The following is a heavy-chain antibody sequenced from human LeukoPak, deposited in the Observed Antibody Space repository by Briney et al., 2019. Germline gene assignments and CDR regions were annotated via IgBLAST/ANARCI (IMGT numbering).Heavy chain of an antibody. D-gene: IGHD6-6*01. Sequence: GGSLRLSCAASGFTFDDYAMHWVRQAPGKGLEWVSGITWNSGSIGYADSVKGRFTISRDNAKNSLYLQMNSLRAEDTAVYYCARVPQLVEEPYYFDYWGQGTLVTVSS. CDR1: GFTFDDYA. CDR2: ITWNSGSI. CDR3: ARVPQLVEEPYYFDY. J-gene: IGHJ4*02. V-gene: IGHV3-9*01.